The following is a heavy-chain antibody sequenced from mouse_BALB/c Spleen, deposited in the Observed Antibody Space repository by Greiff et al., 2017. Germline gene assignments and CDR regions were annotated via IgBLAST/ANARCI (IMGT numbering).Heavy chain of an antibody. CDR1: GFSLTSYD. Sequence: VKLMESGPGLVAPSQSLSITCTVSGFSLTSYDISWIRQPPGKGLEWLGVIWTGGGTNYNSAFMSRLSISKDNSKSQVFLKMNSLQTDDTAIYYCVRDQGNLDYWGQGTTLTVSS. CDR2: IWTGGGT. D-gene: IGHD2-1*01. J-gene: IGHJ2*01. CDR3: VRDQGNLDY. V-gene: IGHV2-9-2*01.